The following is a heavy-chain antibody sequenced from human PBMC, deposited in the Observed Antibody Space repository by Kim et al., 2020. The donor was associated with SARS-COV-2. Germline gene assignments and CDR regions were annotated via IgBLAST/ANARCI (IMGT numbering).Heavy chain of an antibody. D-gene: IGHD3-10*01. Sequence: SETLSLTCTVSGGSISSGGYYWSWIRQHPGKGLEWIGYIYYSGSTYYNPSLKSRVTISVDTSKNQFSLKLSSVTAADTAVYYCARGISEITMVRGVIFRSPDQNFDYWGQGTLVTVSS. J-gene: IGHJ4*02. CDR1: GGSISSGGYY. CDR3: ARGISEITMVRGVIFRSPDQNFDY. CDR2: IYYSGST. V-gene: IGHV4-31*03.